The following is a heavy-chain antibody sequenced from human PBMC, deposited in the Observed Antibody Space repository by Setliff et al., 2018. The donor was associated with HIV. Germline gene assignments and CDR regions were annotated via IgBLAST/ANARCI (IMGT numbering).Heavy chain of an antibody. CDR3: ARPPSESYNFWGDAFAI. CDR2: INHSGST. Sequence: PSETLSLTCAVYGGSFSGYYWSWIRQPPGKGLEWIGEINHSGSTNYNPSLKSRVTISVDTSKNQFSLKLTSVTAADTAVYYCARPPSESYNFWGDAFAIWGQGTMVTVSS. CDR1: GGSFSGYY. V-gene: IGHV4-34*01. J-gene: IGHJ3*02. D-gene: IGHD3-3*01.